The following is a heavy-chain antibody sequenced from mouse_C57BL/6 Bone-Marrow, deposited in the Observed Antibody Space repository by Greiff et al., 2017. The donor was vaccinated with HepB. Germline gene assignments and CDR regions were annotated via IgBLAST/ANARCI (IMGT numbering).Heavy chain of an antibody. Sequence: EVHLVESEGGLVQPGRSMKLSCTASGFTFSDYYMAWVRQVPEKGLEWVANINYDGSSTYYLDSLKSRFIISRDNAKNILYLQMSSLKSEDTATYYCAREGYYSNYGWYFDVWGTGTTVTVSS. D-gene: IGHD2-5*01. V-gene: IGHV5-16*01. CDR3: AREGYYSNYGWYFDV. CDR1: GFTFSDYY. CDR2: INYDGSST. J-gene: IGHJ1*03.